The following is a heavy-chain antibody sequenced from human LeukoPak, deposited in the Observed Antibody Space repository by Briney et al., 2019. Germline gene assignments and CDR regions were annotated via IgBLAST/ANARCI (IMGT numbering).Heavy chain of an antibody. Sequence: ASVKVSRKASGYAFTVSYMHWVRHPQGQGLERMGWINPNSGGTNYAQKYQGRVTMTRDTSISTAYMELSRLSSDDTAGYYCARARKLLYWFDPWGQGTLVTVSS. CDR3: ARARKLLYWFDP. V-gene: IGHV1-2*02. CDR1: GYAFTVSY. CDR2: INPNSGGT. D-gene: IGHD3-10*01. J-gene: IGHJ5*02.